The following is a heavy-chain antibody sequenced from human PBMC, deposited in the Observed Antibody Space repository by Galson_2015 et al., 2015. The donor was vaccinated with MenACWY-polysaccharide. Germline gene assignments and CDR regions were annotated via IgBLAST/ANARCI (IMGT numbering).Heavy chain of an antibody. D-gene: IGHD6-6*01. CDR3: ARDGFPSSSAAFDY. V-gene: IGHV3-21*01. Sequence: SLRLSCAAFGFTFSTYSMNWVRQAPGKGLEWVSYISSSSAYTYYADSVKGRFTISGDNTKRSLYLQMNSLRADDSGVYFCARDGFPSSSAAFDYWGHGSLVTVSS. CDR2: ISSSSAYT. J-gene: IGHJ4*01. CDR1: GFTFSTYS.